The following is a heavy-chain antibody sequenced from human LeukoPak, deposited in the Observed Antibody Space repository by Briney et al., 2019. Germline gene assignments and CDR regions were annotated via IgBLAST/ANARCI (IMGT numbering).Heavy chain of an antibody. CDR1: GFTFDNYA. CDR3: AELGITMIGGV. D-gene: IGHD3-10*02. CDR2: ISGSGRNI. J-gene: IGHJ6*04. V-gene: IGHV3-23*01. Sequence: GGSLRLSCAASGFTFDNYAMSWVRQAPGKGLEWVSSISGSGRNIYYTDSVKGRFTVSRDNSRNTLYLQMNSLRAEDTAVYYCAELGITMIGGVWGKGTTVTISS.